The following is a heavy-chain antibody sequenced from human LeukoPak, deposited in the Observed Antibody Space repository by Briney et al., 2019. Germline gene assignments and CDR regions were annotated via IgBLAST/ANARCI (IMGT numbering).Heavy chain of an antibody. CDR2: INHSGST. J-gene: IGHJ3*02. V-gene: IGHV4-34*01. Sequence: SETLSLTCAVYGGSFSGYYWSWIRQPPGKGLEWIGEINHSGSTNYNPSLKSRVTISVDTSKNQFSLKLSSVTAADAAVYYCARYSMGYGSGSSDAFDIWGQGTMVTVSS. CDR3: ARYSMGYGSGSSDAFDI. D-gene: IGHD3-10*01. CDR1: GGSFSGYY.